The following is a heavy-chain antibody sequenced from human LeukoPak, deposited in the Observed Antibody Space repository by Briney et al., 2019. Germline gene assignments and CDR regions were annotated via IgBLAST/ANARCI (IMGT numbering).Heavy chain of an antibody. V-gene: IGHV3-23*01. CDR3: AKDYGGMVAVAADPFDY. J-gene: IGHJ4*02. CDR1: GFTFSSYA. D-gene: IGHD6-19*01. CDR2: ISGSGGST. Sequence: GGSLRLSCAASGFTFSSYAMSWVRQAPGKGLEWVSAISGSGGSTYYADSVKGRFTISRDNSKNTLYLQMNSLRAEDTAVYYCAKDYGGMVAVAADPFDYWGQGTLVTVSS.